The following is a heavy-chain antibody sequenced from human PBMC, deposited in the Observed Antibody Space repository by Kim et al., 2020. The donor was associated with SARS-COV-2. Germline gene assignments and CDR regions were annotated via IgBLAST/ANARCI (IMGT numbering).Heavy chain of an antibody. V-gene: IGHV3-30*04. CDR3: ARPKGGSYYGPFDY. CDR1: GFTFSSYA. Sequence: GGSLRLSCAASGFTFSSYAMHWVRQAPGKGLEWVAVISYDGSNKYYADSVTGRFTISRDNSKNTLYLQMNSLRAEDTAVYYCARPKGGSYYGPFDYWGQGTLVTVSS. J-gene: IGHJ4*02. D-gene: IGHD1-26*01. CDR2: ISYDGSNK.